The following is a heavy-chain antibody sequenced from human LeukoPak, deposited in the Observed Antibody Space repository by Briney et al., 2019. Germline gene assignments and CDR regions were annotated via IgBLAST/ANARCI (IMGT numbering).Heavy chain of an antibody. J-gene: IGHJ6*03. Sequence: SGPTLVKPTQTLTLTCTFSGFSLSSSGVGVGWIRQPPGTALEWLALIYWDDDKRYSPSLKSRLTITKDTSKNQVVLTMTNMDPVDTATYYCAHRSGSGSYRTYYYYYYMDVWGKGTTVTVSS. D-gene: IGHD3-10*01. CDR3: AHRSGSGSYRTYYYYYYMDV. CDR2: IYWDDDK. CDR1: GFSLSSSGVG. V-gene: IGHV2-5*02.